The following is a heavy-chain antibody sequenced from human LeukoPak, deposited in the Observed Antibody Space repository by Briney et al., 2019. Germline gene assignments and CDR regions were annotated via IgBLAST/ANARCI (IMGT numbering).Heavy chain of an antibody. D-gene: IGHD4-17*01. CDR2: IYYSGST. Sequence: PSETLSLTCTVSGGSISSYYWSWIRQPPGKGLEWIGYIYYSGSTNYNPSLKSRVTISVDTSKNQFSLKLSSVTAADTAVYYCARQGDTFYGDYVDYWGQGTLVTVPS. CDR3: ARQGDTFYGDYVDY. J-gene: IGHJ4*02. V-gene: IGHV4-59*08. CDR1: GGSISSYY.